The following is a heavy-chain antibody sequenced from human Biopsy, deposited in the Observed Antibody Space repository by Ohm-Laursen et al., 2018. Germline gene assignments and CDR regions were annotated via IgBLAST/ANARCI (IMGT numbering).Heavy chain of an antibody. Sequence: SDTLSLTCTVSGDSINNYYWSWIRQPAGKGLEWIGRIYTSGSPNYNLSLESRVTMSVDMPKNQFSLKLSSVTAADTAIYYCARGMRSSDWPYFDSWGQGTLVTVSS. J-gene: IGHJ4*02. D-gene: IGHD6-19*01. CDR2: IYTSGSP. V-gene: IGHV4-4*07. CDR1: GDSINNYY. CDR3: ARGMRSSDWPYFDS.